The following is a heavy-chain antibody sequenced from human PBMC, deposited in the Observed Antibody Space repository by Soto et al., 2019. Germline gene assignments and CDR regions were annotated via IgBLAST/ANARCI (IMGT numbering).Heavy chain of an antibody. V-gene: IGHV3-23*01. CDR3: AKTEDFWSGYYPIDY. CDR1: GFTFSSYA. J-gene: IGHJ4*02. D-gene: IGHD3-3*01. CDR2: ISGSGGST. Sequence: EVQLLESGGGLVQPGGSLRLSCAASGFTFSSYAMSWVRRAPGKGLEWVSAISGSGGSTYYADSVKGRFTISRDNSKNTLYLQMNSLRAEDTAVYYCAKTEDFWSGYYPIDYWGQGTLVTVSS.